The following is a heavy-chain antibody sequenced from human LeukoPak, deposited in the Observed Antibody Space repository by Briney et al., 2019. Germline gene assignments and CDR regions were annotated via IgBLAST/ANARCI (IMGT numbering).Heavy chain of an antibody. CDR2: IYHSGGA. D-gene: IGHD2-15*01. Sequence: SETLSLTCAVSGGSISTRNWWTWVRQPPGKGLEWIGEIYHSGGANYNPSLKSRVTISVDTSKNQFSLKLSSVTAADTAVYYCARVRIYCSGGSCHSNYYFDYWGQGTLVTVSS. V-gene: IGHV4-4*02. CDR1: GGSISTRNW. CDR3: ARVRIYCSGGSCHSNYYFDY. J-gene: IGHJ4*02.